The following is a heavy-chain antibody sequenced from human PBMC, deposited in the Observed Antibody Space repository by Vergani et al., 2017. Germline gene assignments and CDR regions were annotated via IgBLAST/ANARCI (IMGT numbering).Heavy chain of an antibody. Sequence: QVQLQESGPGLVKASQTLSLTCSVSGAYVGSGGYYWSWVRQRPGMGLDWIGYIYYSGTTYYNPSLKSRVTISVDRSKNQFSLKLSSVTAADTAVYYCASEDRYCSSTSCYQGWGQGTLVTVSS. CDR1: GAYVGSGGYY. CDR3: ASEDRYCSSTSCYQG. V-gene: IGHV4-31*03. J-gene: IGHJ4*02. D-gene: IGHD2-2*01. CDR2: IYYSGTT.